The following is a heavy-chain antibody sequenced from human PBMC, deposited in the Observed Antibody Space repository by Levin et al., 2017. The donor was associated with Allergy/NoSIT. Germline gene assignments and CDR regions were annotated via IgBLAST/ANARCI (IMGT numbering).Heavy chain of an antibody. V-gene: IGHV3-23*01. CDR3: AKDLQGVSNY. Sequence: GGSLRLSCAASGFTFTSYVMTWVRQAPGKGLEWVSEISGGGTSTYYADSVKGRFTISRDNSKNTLFLQMNSLSAEDTAVYYCAKDLQGVSNYWGPGTLVTVSS. CDR1: GFTFTSYV. D-gene: IGHD5/OR15-5a*01. CDR2: ISGGGTST. J-gene: IGHJ4*02.